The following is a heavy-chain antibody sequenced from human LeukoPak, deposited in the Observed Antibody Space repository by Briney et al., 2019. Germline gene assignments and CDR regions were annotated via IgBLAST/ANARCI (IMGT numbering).Heavy chain of an antibody. CDR3: AKRGVVIRVILVGFHKEAYYFDS. V-gene: IGHV3-23*01. D-gene: IGHD3-22*01. J-gene: IGHJ4*02. Sequence: PGGSLRLSCVVSGITLSNYGMSWVRQAPGKGLEWVAGISDSGGRTNYADSVKGRFTISRDNPKNTLYLQMNSPRAEDTAVYFCAKRGVVIRVILVGFHKEAYYFDSWGQGALVTVSS. CDR2: ISDSGGRT. CDR1: GITLSNYG.